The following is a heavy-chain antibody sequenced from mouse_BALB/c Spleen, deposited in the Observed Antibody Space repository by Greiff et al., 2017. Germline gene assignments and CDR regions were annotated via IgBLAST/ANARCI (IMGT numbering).Heavy chain of an antibody. CDR3: ARSITTVVATPYYFDY. D-gene: IGHD1-1*01. CDR2: INPSSGYT. J-gene: IGHJ2*01. V-gene: IGHV1-4*01. Sequence: VQLQQSGAELARPGASVKMSCKASGYTFTSYTMHWVKQRPGQGLEWIGYINPSSGYTNYNQKFKDKATLTADKSSSTAYMQLSGLTSEDSAVYYCARSITTVVATPYYFDYWGQGTTLTVSS. CDR1: GYTFTSYT.